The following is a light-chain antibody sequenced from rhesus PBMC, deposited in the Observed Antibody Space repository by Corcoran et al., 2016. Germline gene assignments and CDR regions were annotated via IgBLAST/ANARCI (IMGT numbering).Light chain of an antibody. CDR3: LQYSSSPLT. Sequence: DIQMTQSPSSLSASVGDTVTITCRASQSISSWLDLYQQKPGKVPKLLIYKASRLQSGVPSRFSGIGSGTDFTLTISSLQPEDFVTYYCLQYSSSPLTFGGGTKVEIK. V-gene: IGKV1-22*01. CDR1: QSISSW. J-gene: IGKJ4*01. CDR2: KAS.